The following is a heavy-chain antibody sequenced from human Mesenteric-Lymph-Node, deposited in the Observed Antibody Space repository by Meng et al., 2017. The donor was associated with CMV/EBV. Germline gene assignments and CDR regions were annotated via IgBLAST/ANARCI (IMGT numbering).Heavy chain of an antibody. J-gene: IGHJ2*01. CDR1: GGSVSRDSYH. D-gene: IGHD3-16*01. CDR2: IYHNGYT. CDR3: ARGALGSFDL. Sequence: CTVSGGSVSRDSYHWTWIRQLPGKGLECLGYIYHNGYTNYNPSLKSRVTISVDTSRNQFSLKLTSMTAADTAVYYCARGALGSFDLWGRGTLVTVSS. V-gene: IGHV4-61*01.